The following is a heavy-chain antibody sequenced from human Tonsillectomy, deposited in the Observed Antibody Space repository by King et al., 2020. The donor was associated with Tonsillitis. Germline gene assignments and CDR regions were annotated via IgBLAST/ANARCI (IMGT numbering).Heavy chain of an antibody. CDR1: GFTFRNYW. D-gene: IGHD5-12*01. Sequence: VQLVESGGGLVQPGGSLRLSCTASGFTFRNYWMHWVRQAPGKGLVWVSRINTDGSSIRYADSVKGRFTISRDNAKNTLYLQMNSLRAEETAVYYCAREEYTAYVFRPAGIDVWGQGTTVTVSS. J-gene: IGHJ6*02. CDR2: INTDGSSI. CDR3: AREEYTAYVFRPAGIDV. V-gene: IGHV3-74*01.